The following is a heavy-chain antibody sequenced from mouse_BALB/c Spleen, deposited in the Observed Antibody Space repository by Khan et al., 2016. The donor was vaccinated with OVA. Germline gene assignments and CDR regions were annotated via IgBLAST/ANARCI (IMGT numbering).Heavy chain of an antibody. CDR1: GYSITSDYA. CDR2: ISYNGST. V-gene: IGHV3-2*02. J-gene: IGHJ4*01. D-gene: IGHD2-3*01. Sequence: EVELVESGPGLVKPSQSLSLTCTVTGYSITSDYAWNWIRQFPGNKLEWIGYISYNGSTNYNPSLKSRISITRDTSKNQFFLQLNSVTTEDTATYYCARDGSRYNYAMDYWGQGTSVTVSS. CDR3: ARDGSRYNYAMDY.